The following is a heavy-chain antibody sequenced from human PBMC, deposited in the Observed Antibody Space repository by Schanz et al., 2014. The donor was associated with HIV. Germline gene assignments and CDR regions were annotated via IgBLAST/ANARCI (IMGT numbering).Heavy chain of an antibody. Sequence: VQLVESGGGVVQPGGSLRLSCAASGFTFRDSVVSWVRQAPGKGLEWIASISSTSTYRFYAGSVKGRFTISRDNSEDTLYLQMNSLRAEDTAVYYCARDLGIVVVPATGAGMDVWGQGTTVTVSS. CDR2: ISSTSTYR. CDR1: GFTFRDSV. J-gene: IGHJ6*02. D-gene: IGHD2-2*01. CDR3: ARDLGIVVVPATGAGMDV. V-gene: IGHV3-23*04.